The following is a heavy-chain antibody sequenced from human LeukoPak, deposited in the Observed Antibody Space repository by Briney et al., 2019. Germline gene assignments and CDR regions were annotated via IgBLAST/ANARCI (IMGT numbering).Heavy chain of an antibody. CDR1: GYSFVSYW. V-gene: IGHV5-51*04. CDR3: ARGAVELATTNAFDI. J-gene: IGHJ3*02. D-gene: IGHD5-24*01. Sequence: GESLKISCKGSGYSFVSYWIGWVRQMPGKGLEWMGIIYPGDSDTRYSPSFQGQVTMSADKPISIAYLQWSDLKASDTAMYYCARGAVELATTNAFDIWGQGTMVTVSS. CDR2: IYPGDSDT.